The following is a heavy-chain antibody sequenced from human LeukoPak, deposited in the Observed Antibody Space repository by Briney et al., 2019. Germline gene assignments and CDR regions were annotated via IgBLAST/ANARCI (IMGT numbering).Heavy chain of an antibody. CDR1: GFTVSSNY. Sequence: GGSLRLSCAASGFTVSSNYMSWVRQAPGEGLEWVSVIYSGGSAYYADSVKGRFTISRDDSKNTLYLQMNNLRAEDTAVYYCTSRPSSGWYLLWGQGTLVTVSS. J-gene: IGHJ4*02. V-gene: IGHV3-66*01. CDR3: TSRPSSGWYLL. CDR2: IYSGGSA. D-gene: IGHD6-19*01.